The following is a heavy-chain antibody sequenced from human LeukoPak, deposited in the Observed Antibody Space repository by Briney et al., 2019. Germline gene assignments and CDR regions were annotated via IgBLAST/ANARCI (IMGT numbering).Heavy chain of an antibody. CDR2: ISGSGGRT. CDR3: AREISVLRYFDWLPHYYYYMEV. CDR1: GFTFSSYA. J-gene: IGHJ6*03. V-gene: IGHV3-23*01. D-gene: IGHD3-9*01. Sequence: GGSLRLSCAASGFTFSSYAMSWVRQAPGKGLEWVSAISGSGGRTYYADSVEGRFTVSRDNYKNTLYLQMNSLRAEDTAVYYCAREISVLRYFDWLPHYYYYMEVWGKGTTVTVSS.